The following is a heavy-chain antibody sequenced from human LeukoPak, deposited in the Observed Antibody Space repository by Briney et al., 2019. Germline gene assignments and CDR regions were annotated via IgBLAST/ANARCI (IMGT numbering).Heavy chain of an antibody. CDR2: FGISGAI. CDR1: GFAVNTYD. V-gene: IGHV3-48*01. J-gene: IGHJ4*02. Sequence: GGSLRLSCAASGFAVNTYDMHWVRQAPGEGPQWIAYFGISGAIYYADSVRGRFTISRDSAKNSLYLQMNGLRVDDTAIYYCAGYGVYPYWGQGTPVTVSS. CDR3: AGYGVYPY. D-gene: IGHD5/OR15-5a*01.